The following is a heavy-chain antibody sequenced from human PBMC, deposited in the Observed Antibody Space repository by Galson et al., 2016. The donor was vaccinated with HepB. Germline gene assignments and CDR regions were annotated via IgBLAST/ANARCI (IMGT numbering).Heavy chain of an antibody. CDR3: ARDGWTAFDY. J-gene: IGHJ4*02. CDR1: GFTFAGYA. D-gene: IGHD2-15*01. V-gene: IGHV3-49*03. Sequence: SLRLSCAASGFTFAGYAMSWFRQVPGKGLEWVGFIKSEAYGGTTEYAASVKGRFTISRDDSKSIAYLQMNSLKTEDTAMYYCARDGWTAFDYWGQGTLVTVSS. CDR2: IKSEAYGGTT.